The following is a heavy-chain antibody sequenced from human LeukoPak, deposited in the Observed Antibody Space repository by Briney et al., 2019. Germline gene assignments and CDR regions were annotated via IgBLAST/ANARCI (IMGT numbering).Heavy chain of an antibody. CDR1: GFTFDDYA. J-gene: IGHJ4*02. CDR2: ISWDGGRT. V-gene: IGHV3-43D*03. D-gene: IGHD3-10*01. CDR3: AKDKFDGSGSYYFDH. Sequence: GGSLRLSCAASGFTFDDYALHWVRQFPGKGLEWVSLISWDGGRTYYADSVKGRFTISRDNCKNSLYLQMNSLRTEDTALYYCAKDKFDGSGSYYFDHWGQGTLVTVSS.